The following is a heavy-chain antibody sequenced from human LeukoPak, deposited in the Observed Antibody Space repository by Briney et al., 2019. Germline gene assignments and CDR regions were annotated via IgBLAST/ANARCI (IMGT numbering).Heavy chain of an antibody. Sequence: KSSETLSLTCTVSGDSINNDHWSWLRQPPGKGLEWIGYIYYSGSTNYNPSLKSRVTISLDTSKKEFSLKLTSVTAADTAVYYCAKGAGWYNYWGQGILVTVSS. CDR2: IYYSGST. CDR1: GDSINNDH. J-gene: IGHJ4*02. V-gene: IGHV4-59*01. CDR3: AKGAGWYNY. D-gene: IGHD6-19*01.